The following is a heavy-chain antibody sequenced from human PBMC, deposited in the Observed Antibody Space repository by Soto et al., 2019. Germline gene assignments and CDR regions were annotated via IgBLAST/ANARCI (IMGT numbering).Heavy chain of an antibody. J-gene: IGHJ5*02. D-gene: IGHD1-1*01. CDR3: ARVNEGWFDP. V-gene: IGHV4-59*01. Sequence: PSETLSLTCTVSGCSISHFYWSLIRQSPGKGLEWLGYIYDSGSTSYDPSLRSRVTMSMDTSKTQFSLNLTSVTAADTAVYYCARVNEGWFDPWGQGTLVTVSS. CDR1: GCSISHFY. CDR2: IYDSGST.